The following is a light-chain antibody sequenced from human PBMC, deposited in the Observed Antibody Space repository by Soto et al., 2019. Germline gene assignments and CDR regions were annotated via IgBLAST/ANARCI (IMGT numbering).Light chain of an antibody. V-gene: IGKV3-15*01. CDR1: QSVNSN. CDR3: QQYINWPPVT. CDR2: GAS. Sequence: EIVMTQSPATLSVSPGERATLSCRASQSVNSNLAWYQHKPGQAPRLLISGASTRATGIPARFSGSGSGTDFTLTISSLQSEDFAVYYCQQYINWPPVTFGGGTRVEIK. J-gene: IGKJ4*01.